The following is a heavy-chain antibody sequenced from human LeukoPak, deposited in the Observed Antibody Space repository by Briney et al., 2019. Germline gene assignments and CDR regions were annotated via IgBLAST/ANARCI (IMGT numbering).Heavy chain of an antibody. CDR1: VYIFTSYD. J-gene: IGHJ4*02. Sequence: ASVKVSCKASVYIFTSYDINWVRQATGQGLEWMGWMNPNSGNTGYAQKFQGRVTITRNTSISTAYMELSSLRSEDTAVYYCVRGRGSSWPGNYWGQGTLVTVSS. CDR3: VRGRGSSWPGNY. D-gene: IGHD6-13*01. V-gene: IGHV1-8*03. CDR2: MNPNSGNT.